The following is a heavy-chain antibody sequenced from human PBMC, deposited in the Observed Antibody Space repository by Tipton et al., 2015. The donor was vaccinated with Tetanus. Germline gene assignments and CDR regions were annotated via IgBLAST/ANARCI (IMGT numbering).Heavy chain of an antibody. D-gene: IGHD6-25*01. CDR3: ARVQEQRIYYYGMDV. J-gene: IGHJ6*02. CDR2: ISAYNGKT. CDR1: GYTFTSYD. Sequence: QSGPEVKKPGASVKVSCKTSGYTFTSYDTNWVRQATGQGLEWMGWISAYNGKTKYAQRLQGRVTMTTDRSASTAYMDLRRLRSDDTAVYYCARVQEQRIYYYGMDVWGQGTTVTVSS. V-gene: IGHV1-18*01.